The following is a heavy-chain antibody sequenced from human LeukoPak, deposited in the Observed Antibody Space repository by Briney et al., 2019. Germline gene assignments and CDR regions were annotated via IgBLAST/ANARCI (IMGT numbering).Heavy chain of an antibody. J-gene: IGHJ3*01. D-gene: IGHD2-15*01. CDR2: MYSGGST. V-gene: IGHV3-53*01. CDR3: ARDRYCSGGSCYGDAFDL. Sequence: GGSLRLSCTASGFTVRSNYMSWVRQSPRKGLEWVSIMYSGGSTDYADFVKGRFIISRDHSKNTLYLQMNSLRAEDTAVYYCARDRYCSGGSCYGDAFDLWGQGTMVTVSS. CDR1: GFTVRSNY.